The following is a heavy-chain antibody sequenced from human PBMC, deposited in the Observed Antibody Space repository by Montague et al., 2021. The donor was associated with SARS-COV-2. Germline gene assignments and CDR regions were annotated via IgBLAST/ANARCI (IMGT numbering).Heavy chain of an antibody. D-gene: IGHD6-19*01. CDR2: IGGSSSFR. Sequence: SLRLSCAASGFTFSAYTMNWVRQAPGKGLEWVSSIGGSSSFRDYTDSVKGRFTISRDNANNSLFLEMDSLRAEDTAVYYCARGSSGCHDRIDDWGQGSLVTVSS. CDR3: ARGSSGCHDRIDD. J-gene: IGHJ4*02. V-gene: IGHV3-21*01. CDR1: GFTFSAYT.